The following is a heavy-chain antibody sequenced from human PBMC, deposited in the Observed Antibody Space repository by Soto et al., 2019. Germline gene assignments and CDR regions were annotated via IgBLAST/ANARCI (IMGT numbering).Heavy chain of an antibody. CDR1: GYSISSGYY. CDR2: IYHSGST. V-gene: IGHV4-38-2*02. J-gene: IGHJ5*02. Sequence: PSETLSLTCAVSGYSISSGYYWGWIRQPPGKGLEWIGSIYHSGSTYYNPSPKSRVTISVDTSKNQFSLKLSSVTAADTAVYYCARDAPYYYDSSGSTRRWFDPWGQGTLVT. D-gene: IGHD3-22*01. CDR3: ARDAPYYYDSSGSTRRWFDP.